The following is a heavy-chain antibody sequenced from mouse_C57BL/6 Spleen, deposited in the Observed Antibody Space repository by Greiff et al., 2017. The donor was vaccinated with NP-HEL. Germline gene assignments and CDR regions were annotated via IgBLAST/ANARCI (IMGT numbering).Heavy chain of an antibody. CDR3: ARGGLYYGYDGGYFDY. CDR2: IYPRSGNT. D-gene: IGHD2-2*01. J-gene: IGHJ2*01. CDR1: GYTFTSYG. V-gene: IGHV1-81*01. Sequence: VQVVESGAELARPGASVKLSCKASGYTFTSYGISWVKQRTGQGLEWIGEIYPRSGNTYYNEKFKGKATLTADKSSSTAYMELRSLTSEDSAVYFCARGGLYYGYDGGYFDYWGQGTTLTVSS.